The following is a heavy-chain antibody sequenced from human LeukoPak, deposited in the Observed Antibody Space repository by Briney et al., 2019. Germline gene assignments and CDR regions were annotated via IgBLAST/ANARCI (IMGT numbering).Heavy chain of an antibody. V-gene: IGHV1-18*04. Sequence: ASVKVSYKASGYTFSSYGISWVRQAPGQGLEWMGWISAYDGNTNYAQKFQGRVTMTTDTSTSTAYMELRSLRSDDTAVYYCARQHLGYCSSTSCYGMDVWGKGTTVTVSS. CDR3: ARQHLGYCSSTSCYGMDV. J-gene: IGHJ6*04. CDR2: ISAYDGNT. CDR1: GYTFSSYG. D-gene: IGHD2-2*01.